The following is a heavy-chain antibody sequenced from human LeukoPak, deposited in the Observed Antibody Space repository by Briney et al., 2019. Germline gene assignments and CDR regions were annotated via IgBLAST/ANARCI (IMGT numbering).Heavy chain of an antibody. CDR3: ARGPPYGVKDY. J-gene: IGHJ4*02. Sequence: VASVKVSCKASGYTFTGYYMHWVRQAPGQGLEWMGWINPNSGGTNYAQKFQGRVTMTRDTSISTAYMELSSLRSEDMAVYYCARGPPYGVKDYWGQGTLVTVSS. CDR2: INPNSGGT. D-gene: IGHD4-17*01. V-gene: IGHV1-2*02. CDR1: GYTFTGYY.